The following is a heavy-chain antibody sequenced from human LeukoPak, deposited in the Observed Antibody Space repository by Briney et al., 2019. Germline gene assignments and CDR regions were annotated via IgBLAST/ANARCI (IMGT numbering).Heavy chain of an antibody. CDR2: IYYSGST. J-gene: IGHJ4*02. D-gene: IGHD3-10*01. CDR3: ARGSYGSGSDY. V-gene: IGHV4-59*01. CDR1: GGSISSYY. Sequence: SETLSLTCTVSGGSISSYYWSWIRQPPGKGLEWIGYIYYSGSTNYNPSLKSRVTISVDTSKNQFSLKLSSVTAADTAVCYCARGSYGSGSDYWGQGTLVTVSS.